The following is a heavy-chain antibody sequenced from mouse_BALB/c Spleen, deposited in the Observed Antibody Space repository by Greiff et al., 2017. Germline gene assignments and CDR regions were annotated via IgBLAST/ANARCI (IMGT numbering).Heavy chain of an antibody. V-gene: IGHV1S81*02. J-gene: IGHJ3*01. CDR2: INPSNGGT. Sequence: QVQLQQPGAELVKPGASVKLSCKASGYTFTSYYMYWVKQRPGQGLEWIGGINPSNGGTNFNEKFKSKATLTVDKSSSTTYMQLSSLTSEDSAVYYCTRSGDYDAYWGQGTLVTVSA. CDR3: TRSGDYDAY. CDR1: GYTFTSYY. D-gene: IGHD2-4*01.